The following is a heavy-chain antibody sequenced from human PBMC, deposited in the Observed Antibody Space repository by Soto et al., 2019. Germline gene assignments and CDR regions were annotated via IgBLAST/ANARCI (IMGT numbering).Heavy chain of an antibody. CDR3: AKGLGDNSWFDP. Sequence: GGSLRLSCAASGFTFSSYGMHWVRQAPGKGLEWVAVISYDGGNKYYADSVKGRFTISRDNSKNTLYLQMNSLRAEDTAVYWCAKGLGDNSWFDPWGQGTLVTVSS. D-gene: IGHD4-4*01. J-gene: IGHJ5*02. CDR1: GFTFSSYG. CDR2: ISYDGGNK. V-gene: IGHV3-30*18.